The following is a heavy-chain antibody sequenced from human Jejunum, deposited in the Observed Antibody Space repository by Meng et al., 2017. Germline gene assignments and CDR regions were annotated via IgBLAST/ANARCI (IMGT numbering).Heavy chain of an antibody. D-gene: IGHD5-18*01. CDR1: GGSISSVYW. V-gene: IGHV4-4*02. CDR2: IYHSGST. CDR3: ARGGYYSFDY. Sequence: QVQLHASGPGLVKSSETLSLPCAVSGGSISSVYWWTCVRQSPGKGLEWIGEIYHSGSTNYNPSLKSRVTISVDKSKNQFSLKLTSVTAADTAVYYCARGGYYSFDYWGQGTLVTVSS. J-gene: IGHJ4*02.